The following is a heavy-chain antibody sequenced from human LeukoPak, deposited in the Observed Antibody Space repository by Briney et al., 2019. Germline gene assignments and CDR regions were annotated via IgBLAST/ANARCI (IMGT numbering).Heavy chain of an antibody. CDR1: GYTFTSDG. D-gene: IGHD5-18*01. CDR3: AKDGYSYGLWGRTNVDY. V-gene: IGHV1-18*01. CDR2: ISAYNGNT. J-gene: IGHJ4*02. Sequence: ASVKVSCKASGYTFTSDGISWVRQAPGQGLEWMGWISAYNGNTNYAQKLQGRVTMTTDTSTSTAYMELRSLRSDDTAVYYCAKDGYSYGLWGRTNVDYWGQGTLVTVSS.